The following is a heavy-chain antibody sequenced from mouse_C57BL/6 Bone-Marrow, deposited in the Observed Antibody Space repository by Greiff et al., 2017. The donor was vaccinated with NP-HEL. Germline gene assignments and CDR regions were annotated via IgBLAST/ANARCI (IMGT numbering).Heavy chain of an antibody. CDR1: GYTFTSYG. J-gene: IGHJ2*01. Sequence: LVESGAELARPGASVKLSCKASGYTFTSYGISWVKQRTGQGLEWIGEIYPRSGNTYYNEKFKGKATLTADKSSSTAYMELRSLTSDDSAVYFCARWGGWLRRGKYYWGQGTTLTVSS. CDR2: IYPRSGNT. CDR3: ARWGGWLRRGKYY. V-gene: IGHV1-81*01. D-gene: IGHD2-2*01.